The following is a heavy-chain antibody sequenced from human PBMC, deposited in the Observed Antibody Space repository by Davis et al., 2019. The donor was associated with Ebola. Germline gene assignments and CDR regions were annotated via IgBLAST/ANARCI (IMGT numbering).Heavy chain of an antibody. CDR2: IYTSGST. CDR1: GGSISSYY. J-gene: IGHJ3*02. Sequence: PSETLSLTCTVSGGSISSYYWSWIRQPAGKGLEWIGRIYTSGSTNYNPSLKSRVTMSVDTSKNQFSLKLSFVTAADTAVYYCARDAPRYYNDSSGYYSDAFDIWGQGTMVTVSS. V-gene: IGHV4-4*07. CDR3: ARDAPRYYNDSSGYYSDAFDI. D-gene: IGHD3-22*01.